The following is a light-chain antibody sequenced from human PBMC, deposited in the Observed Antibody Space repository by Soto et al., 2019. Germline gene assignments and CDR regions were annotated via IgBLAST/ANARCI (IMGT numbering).Light chain of an antibody. J-gene: IGLJ2*01. CDR2: GNN. CDR1: SSNIGAGYD. CDR3: QSYDSSLSVV. Sequence: SVLTQPPSVSGAPGQRVTISCTGSSSNIGAGYDVHWYQQLPGTAPKLLIYGNNNRPSGVPDRFSGSKSGTSASLAITGIQGEDEADYYCQSYDSSLSVVFGGGTKLTVL. V-gene: IGLV1-40*01.